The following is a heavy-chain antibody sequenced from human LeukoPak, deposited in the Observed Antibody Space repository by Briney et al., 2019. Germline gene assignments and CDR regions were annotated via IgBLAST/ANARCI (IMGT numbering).Heavy chain of an antibody. CDR3: ARVLEGYSYGYDY. V-gene: IGHV1-2*04. CDR2: INPNSGGT. D-gene: IGHD5-18*01. Sequence: ASVKVSCKASGYIFTGYYMHWVRQAPGQGLEWMGWINPNSGGTNYAQKFQGWVTMTRDTSISTAYMELSRLRSDDTAVYYCARVLEGYSYGYDYWGQGTLVTVSS. CDR1: GYIFTGYY. J-gene: IGHJ4*02.